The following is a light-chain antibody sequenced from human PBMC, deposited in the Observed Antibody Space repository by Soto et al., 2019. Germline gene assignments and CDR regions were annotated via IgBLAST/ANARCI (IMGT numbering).Light chain of an antibody. J-gene: IGKJ1*01. Sequence: VLTHSPVTLSLPPEERASLSCSASQFLSSYLAWYQQIPGQPPRLLIYDSTNRAAGIPDRFSGSGSGTDFTLTISRRVPEDFAVYYCQQYGSAPPRTFGQGAKVDIK. CDR2: DST. CDR3: QQYGSAPPRT. CDR1: QFLSSY. V-gene: IGKV3-20*01.